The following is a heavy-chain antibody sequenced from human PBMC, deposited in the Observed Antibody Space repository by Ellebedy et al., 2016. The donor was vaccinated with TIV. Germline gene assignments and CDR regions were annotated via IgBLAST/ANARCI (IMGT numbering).Heavy chain of an antibody. J-gene: IGHJ6*02. V-gene: IGHV3-74*01. CDR2: INGDGTNT. D-gene: IGHD5-12*01. Sequence: GESLKIPCAASGFTIKNYWMHWVRQAPGKGLVWVSYINGDGTNTNYADSEKGRFTISRDDAKNTVYLQMNSLRAEDTAVYYCAIDKYRGMDVWGQGTTVTVSS. CDR3: AIDKYRGMDV. CDR1: GFTIKNYW.